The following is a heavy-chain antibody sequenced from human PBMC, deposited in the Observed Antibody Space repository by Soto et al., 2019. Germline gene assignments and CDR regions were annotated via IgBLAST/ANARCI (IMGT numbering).Heavy chain of an antibody. CDR2: AYYRSRWYF. CDR1: GDSVSTNTAT. J-gene: IGHJ5*01. V-gene: IGHV6-1*01. D-gene: IGHD3-22*01. CDR3: VRLIGDSCLDS. Sequence: PSQTRSHPCDISGDSVSTNTATWVWIRPSPSRGLEWLGRAYYRSRWYFDYAVSVKSRITISPDISNNQVSLQLTSVTPDDTAIYYCVRLIGDSCLDSWGQGTLVTVS.